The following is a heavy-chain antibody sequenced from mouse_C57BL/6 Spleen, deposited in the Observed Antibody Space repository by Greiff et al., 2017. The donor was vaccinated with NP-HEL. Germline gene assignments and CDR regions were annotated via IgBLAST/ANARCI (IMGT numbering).Heavy chain of an antibody. Sequence: QVQLQQSGAELVRPGASVKLSCKASGYTFTDYYINWVKQRPGQGLEWIARIYPGSGNTYYNEKFKGKATLTAEKSSSTAYMQLSSLTSEDSAVYFCARSGDYHAWFAYWGQGTLVTVSA. J-gene: IGHJ3*01. CDR3: ARSGDYHAWFAY. V-gene: IGHV1-76*01. CDR1: GYTFTDYY. D-gene: IGHD2-4*01. CDR2: IYPGSGNT.